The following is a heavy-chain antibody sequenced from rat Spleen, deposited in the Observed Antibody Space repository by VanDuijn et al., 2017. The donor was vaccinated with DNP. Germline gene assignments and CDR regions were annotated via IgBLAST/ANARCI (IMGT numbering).Heavy chain of an antibody. V-gene: IGHV5S13*01. Sequence: EVQLVESGGGLVQPGRSLKLSCAASGFTFSNYGMAWVRQAPTKGLEWVASITNSGGSTYYRDSVKGRFTISRDNAKSTLYLQMDSLRSEDTATYYCSRGAAIYFDYWGQGVMVTVSS. CDR1: GFTFSNYG. D-gene: IGHD1-2*01. CDR2: ITNSGGST. CDR3: SRGAAIYFDY. J-gene: IGHJ2*01.